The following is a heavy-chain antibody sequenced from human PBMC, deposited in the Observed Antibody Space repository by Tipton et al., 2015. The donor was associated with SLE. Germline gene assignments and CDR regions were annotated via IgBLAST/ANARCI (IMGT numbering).Heavy chain of an antibody. CDR1: GFTVSSNY. Sequence: SLRLSCAASGFTVSSNYMSWVRQAPGKGLEWVSVINSGGNTYYADSVKGRFTISRDNSKNTLYLQMNSLRTEDTALYYCAKDKGHLTGTIDYWGQGTLVTVSS. J-gene: IGHJ4*02. CDR3: AKDKGHLTGTIDY. V-gene: IGHV3-53*05. CDR2: INSGGNT. D-gene: IGHD1/OR15-1a*01.